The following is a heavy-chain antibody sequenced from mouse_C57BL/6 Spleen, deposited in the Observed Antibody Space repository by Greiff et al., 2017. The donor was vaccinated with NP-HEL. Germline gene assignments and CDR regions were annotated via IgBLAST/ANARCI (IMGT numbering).Heavy chain of an antibody. Sequence: VQLKESGPGLVKPSQSLSLTCSVTGYSITSGYYWNWIRQFPGNKLEWMGYISYDGSNNYNPSLKNRISITRDTSKNQFFLKLNSVTTEDTATYYCARDLDYPPYAMDYWGQGTSVTVSS. D-gene: IGHD1-1*02. J-gene: IGHJ4*01. CDR2: ISYDGSN. V-gene: IGHV3-6*01. CDR1: GYSITSGYY. CDR3: ARDLDYPPYAMDY.